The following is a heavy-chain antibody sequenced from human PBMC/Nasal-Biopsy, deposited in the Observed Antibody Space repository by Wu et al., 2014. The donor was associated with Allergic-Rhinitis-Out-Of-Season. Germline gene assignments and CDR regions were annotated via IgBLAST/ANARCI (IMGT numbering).Heavy chain of an antibody. CDR2: INAGGSTT. CDR1: GFTFTDYW. D-gene: IGHD4-23*01. CDR3: TRDMTPLGTPGDDFDH. J-gene: IGHJ4*02. V-gene: IGHV3-74*01. Sequence: LRLSCAASGFTFTDYWMHWVRQAPGQGLVWVSRINAGGSTTSYADSVKGRFTISRDNAKNTLYLQMSSLRAEDTAVYYCTRDMTPLGTPGDDFDHWGQGTLVTVSS.